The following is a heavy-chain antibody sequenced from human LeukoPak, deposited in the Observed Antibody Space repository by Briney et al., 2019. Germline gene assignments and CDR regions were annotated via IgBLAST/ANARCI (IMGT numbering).Heavy chain of an antibody. Sequence: GGSLRLSYAASGFTFSSYAMSWVRQAPGKGLGWVSAIAGSGVSTYYADSVKGRFTISRDNSKNTLYLQMNSLRAEDTAVYYCAKRDFDDHFDYWGQGTLVTVSS. CDR2: IAGSGVST. D-gene: IGHD3-9*01. V-gene: IGHV3-23*01. CDR1: GFTFSSYA. CDR3: AKRDFDDHFDY. J-gene: IGHJ4*02.